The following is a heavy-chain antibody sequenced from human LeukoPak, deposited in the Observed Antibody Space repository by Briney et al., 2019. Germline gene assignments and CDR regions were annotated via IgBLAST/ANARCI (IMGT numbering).Heavy chain of an antibody. V-gene: IGHV3-33*01. CDR2: IWYDGSNK. D-gene: IGHD5-18*01. CDR3: ARDRGYSYGHPFDY. J-gene: IGHJ4*02. CDR1: GFTFSSYS. Sequence: PGGSLRLSCAASGFTFSSYSMHWVRQGPGKGLEWVALIWYDGSNKYYADSVKGRFTISRDNSKNTLYLQMDSLRADDTSVYYCARDRGYSYGHPFDYWGQGTLVTVSS.